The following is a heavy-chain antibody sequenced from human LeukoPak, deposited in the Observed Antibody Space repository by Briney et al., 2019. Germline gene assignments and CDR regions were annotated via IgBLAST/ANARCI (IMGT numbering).Heavy chain of an antibody. D-gene: IGHD3-22*01. CDR2: IKQDGSEK. J-gene: IGHJ4*02. CDR3: ARDAYYYDSSGYYYKAAIDY. Sequence: GGSLRLSCAASGFTFSSYWVSWVRQAPGKGLEWVANIKQDGSEKYYVDSVKGRFTISRDNAKNSLYLQMNSLRAEDTAVYYCARDAYYYDSSGYYYKAAIDYWGQGTLVTVSS. V-gene: IGHV3-7*01. CDR1: GFTFSSYW.